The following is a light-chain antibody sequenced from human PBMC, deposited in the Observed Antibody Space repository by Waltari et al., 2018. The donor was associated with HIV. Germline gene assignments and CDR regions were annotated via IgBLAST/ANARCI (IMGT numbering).Light chain of an antibody. V-gene: IGLV1-44*01. CDR3: AAWDDSLNGYV. Sequence: QSVLTQPPSASGTPGQRVTISCSGSSSNIGSHTVNWYQQLPGTAPKLLIYSNNHRPSGVPDRFSGSKSGTSASLAISGLQAEDEADYYCAAWDDSLNGYVFGTGTKVTVL. CDR2: SNN. J-gene: IGLJ1*01. CDR1: SSNIGSHT.